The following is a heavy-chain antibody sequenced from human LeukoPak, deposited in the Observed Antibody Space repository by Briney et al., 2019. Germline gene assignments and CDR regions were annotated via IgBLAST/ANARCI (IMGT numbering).Heavy chain of an antibody. CDR1: GFTFTSSA. J-gene: IGHJ6*02. Sequence: SVKVSCKASGFTFTSSAMQWVRQARGQRLEWIGWIVVGSGNTNYAQKFQERVTITRDMSTSTAYMELSSLRSEDTAVYYCARDGFNDSSGWYLYGMDVWGQGTTVTVSS. CDR2: IVVGSGNT. CDR3: ARDGFNDSSGWYLYGMDV. V-gene: IGHV1-58*02. D-gene: IGHD6-19*01.